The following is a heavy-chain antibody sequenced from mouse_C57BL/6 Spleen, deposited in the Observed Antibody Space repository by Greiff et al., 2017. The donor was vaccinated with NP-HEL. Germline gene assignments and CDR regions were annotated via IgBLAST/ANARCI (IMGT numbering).Heavy chain of an antibody. CDR2: IYPGSGNT. D-gene: IGHD1-1*01. Sequence: VKLMESGAELVRPGASVKLSCKASGYTFTDYYINWVKQRPGQGLEWIARIYPGSGNTYYNEKFKGKATLTAEKSSSTAYMQLSSLTSEDSAVYFCARENYGSSGYFDVWGTGTTVTVSS. CDR3: ARENYGSSGYFDV. CDR1: GYTFTDYY. J-gene: IGHJ1*03. V-gene: IGHV1-76*01.